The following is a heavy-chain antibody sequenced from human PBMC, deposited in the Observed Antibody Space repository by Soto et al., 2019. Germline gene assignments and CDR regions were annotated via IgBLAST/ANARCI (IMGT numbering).Heavy chain of an antibody. Sequence: VASVKVSCKASGGTFSSYAISWVRQAPGQGLEWMGGIIPIFGTANYAQKFQGRVTITADESTSTAYMELSSLRSEDTAVYYCARVQLERRRPYYYYGMDVWGQGTTVTVSS. CDR2: IIPIFGTA. CDR1: GGTFSSYA. CDR3: ARVQLERRRPYYYYGMDV. D-gene: IGHD1-1*01. J-gene: IGHJ6*02. V-gene: IGHV1-69*13.